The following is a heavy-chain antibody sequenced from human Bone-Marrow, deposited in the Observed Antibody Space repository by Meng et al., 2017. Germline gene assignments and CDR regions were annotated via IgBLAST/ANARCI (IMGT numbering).Heavy chain of an antibody. CDR1: GFTFSSYA. J-gene: IGHJ4*01. CDR3: ASLPSMVYAILGPYYFDY. D-gene: IGHD2-8*01. V-gene: IGHV3-30*01. CDR2: ISYDGSKK. Sequence: GGSLRLSCAASGFTFSSYAMHWVRQAPGKGLEWVAVISYDGSKKYYADSVKGRFTISRDNSKNTLCLQMNSLRAEDTAVYYCASLPSMVYAILGPYYFDYWGQGTQVTVSS.